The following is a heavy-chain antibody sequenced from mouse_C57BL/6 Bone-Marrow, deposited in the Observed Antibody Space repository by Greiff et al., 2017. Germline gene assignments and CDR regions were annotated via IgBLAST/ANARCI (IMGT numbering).Heavy chain of an antibody. CDR2: INPSSGYT. CDR3: TRIGYGSSWGFAY. CDR1: GYTFTSYT. V-gene: IGHV1-4*01. J-gene: IGHJ3*01. Sequence: VQLQQSGAELARPGASVKMSCKASGYTFTSYTMHWVKQRPGQGLEWVGYINPSSGYTKYNQKFKDKAKLTAVTSASTAYMELSSLTNEDSAVYYCTRIGYGSSWGFAYWGQGTLVTVSA. D-gene: IGHD1-1*01.